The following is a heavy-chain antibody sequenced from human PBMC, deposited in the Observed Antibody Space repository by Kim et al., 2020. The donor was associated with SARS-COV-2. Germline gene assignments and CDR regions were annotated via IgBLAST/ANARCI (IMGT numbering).Heavy chain of an antibody. CDR1: GFTVSSNY. CDR3: ASADSSGYYIGLYFDY. Sequence: GGSLRLSCAASGFTVSSNYMSWVRQAPGKGLEWVSVIYSGGSTYYAASVKGRFTISRVNSKNTLYLQMNSLRAEDTAVYYCASADSSGYYIGLYFDYWGEGTLVTVSS. D-gene: IGHD3-22*01. J-gene: IGHJ4*02. V-gene: IGHV3-53*01. CDR2: IYSGGST.